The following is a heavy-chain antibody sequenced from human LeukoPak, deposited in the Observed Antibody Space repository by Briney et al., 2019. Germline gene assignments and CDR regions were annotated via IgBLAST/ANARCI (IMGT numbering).Heavy chain of an antibody. D-gene: IGHD3-9*01. CDR3: ARDLIDYDILTGLFDY. CDR2: ISVYNGNS. V-gene: IGHV1-18*01. Sequence: ASVKVSCKASGYSFTRSGITWVRHAPGQGLEWMGWISVYNGNSNYAQKFQGRVTMTTDTSTSTAYMELRSLRSDDTAVYYCARDLIDYDILTGLFDYWGQGTLVTVAS. J-gene: IGHJ4*02. CDR1: GYSFTRSG.